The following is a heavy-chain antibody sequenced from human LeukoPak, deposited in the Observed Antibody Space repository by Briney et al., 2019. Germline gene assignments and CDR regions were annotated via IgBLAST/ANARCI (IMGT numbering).Heavy chain of an antibody. J-gene: IGHJ4*02. CDR2: VNSDGSTT. CDR3: ARVPPNTVTTLQYFDY. Sequence: GGSLRLSCAASGFTLSSYWMHWVRQAPGKGLVWVSRVNSDGSTTSYADSVKGRFTISRDNAKNTLYLQMNSLRAEDTAVYYCARVPPNTVTTLQYFDYWGQGTLVTVSS. CDR1: GFTLSSYW. V-gene: IGHV3-74*01. D-gene: IGHD4-17*01.